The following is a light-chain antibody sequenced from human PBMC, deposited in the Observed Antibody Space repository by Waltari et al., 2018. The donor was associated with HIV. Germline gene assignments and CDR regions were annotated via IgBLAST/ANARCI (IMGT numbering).Light chain of an antibody. V-gene: IGLV1-44*01. J-gene: IGLJ3*02. CDR1: SSNIGTNT. CDR2: GNH. CDR3: AAWDDSLNAWV. Sequence: QSVLTQPPSASGTPGQRVTISCSGSSSNIGTNTVNWYQQLPGSAPKFLMYGNHVRPSVVPGLFSGSKSGTSASLAISGLRSEDEADYYCAAWDDSLNAWVFGGGTKVTVL.